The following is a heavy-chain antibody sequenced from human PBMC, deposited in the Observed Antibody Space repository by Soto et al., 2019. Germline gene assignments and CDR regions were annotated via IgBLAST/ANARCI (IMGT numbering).Heavy chain of an antibody. Sequence: EVQLLESGGGLVQPGGSLRLSCAASGFTFSRYAMSWVRQAPGKGLEWVSGVGGSGGSPYYAYSVKGRFPISRYNTKNTLYVQMDGLQRDDPAVYYCAKDSPLEPSEGHFDFRGRGTLVTVSS. CDR1: GFTFSRYA. V-gene: IGHV3-23*01. CDR2: VGGSGGSP. D-gene: IGHD1-1*01. CDR3: AKDSPLEPSEGHFDF. J-gene: IGHJ2*01.